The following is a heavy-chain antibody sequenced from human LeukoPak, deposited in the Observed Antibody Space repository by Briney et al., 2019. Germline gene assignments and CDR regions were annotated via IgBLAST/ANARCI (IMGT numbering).Heavy chain of an antibody. J-gene: IGHJ4*02. CDR3: ARAMVRGVIPKGEFDY. D-gene: IGHD3-10*01. V-gene: IGHV4-34*01. Sequence: KASETLSLTCAVYGGSFSGYYWSWIRQPPGKGLEWIGEINHSGGTNYNPSLKSRVTISVDTSKNQFSLKLSSVTAADTAVYYCARAMVRGVIPKGEFDYWGQGTLVTVSS. CDR1: GGSFSGYY. CDR2: INHSGGT.